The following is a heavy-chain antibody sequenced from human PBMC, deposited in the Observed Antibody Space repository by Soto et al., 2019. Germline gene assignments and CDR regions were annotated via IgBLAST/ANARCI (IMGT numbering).Heavy chain of an antibody. Sequence: GGSLRLSCAASGFTFSSYGMHWVRQAPGKGLEWVAVISYDGSNKYYADSVKGRFTISRDNSKNTLYLQMNSLRAEDTAVYYCAKPSSSAPLFYYYYGMDVWGQGTTVTVSS. CDR3: AKPSSSAPLFYYYYGMDV. CDR1: GFTFSSYG. J-gene: IGHJ6*02. D-gene: IGHD6-6*01. V-gene: IGHV3-30*18. CDR2: ISYDGSNK.